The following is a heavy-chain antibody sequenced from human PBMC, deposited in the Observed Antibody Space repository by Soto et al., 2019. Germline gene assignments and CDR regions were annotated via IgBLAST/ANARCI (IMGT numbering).Heavy chain of an antibody. V-gene: IGHV4-59*01. CDR1: CGSISSYY. Sequence: PSETLSLTCTVSCGSISSYYWSWIRQPPGKGLEWIGYIYYSGSTNYNPSLKSRVTISVDTSKNQFSLKLSSVTAADTAVYYCARFTTTVSFDYWGQGTLVTVSS. CDR2: IYYSGST. CDR3: ARFTTTVSFDY. D-gene: IGHD4-17*01. J-gene: IGHJ4*02.